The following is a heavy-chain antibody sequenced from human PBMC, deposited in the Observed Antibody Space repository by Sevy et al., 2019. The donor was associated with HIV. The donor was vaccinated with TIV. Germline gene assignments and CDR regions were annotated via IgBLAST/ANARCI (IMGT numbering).Heavy chain of an antibody. CDR1: GFPFSSYE. V-gene: IGHV3-48*03. D-gene: IGHD4-17*01. CDR3: ARDLPPSATTVAHFDY. CDR2: ISNTGNTR. Sequence: GGSLRLSCAASGFPFSSYEMNWVRQAPGRGLEWISYISNTGNTRSYSDSVRGRFTVSRDNAKNSLFLHMNSLRAEDTATYYCARDLPPSATTVAHFDYWGRGTLVTVSS. J-gene: IGHJ4*02.